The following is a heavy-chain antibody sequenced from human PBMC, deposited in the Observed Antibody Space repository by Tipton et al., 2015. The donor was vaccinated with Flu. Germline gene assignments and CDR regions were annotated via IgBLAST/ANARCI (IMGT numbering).Heavy chain of an antibody. D-gene: IGHD2-2*01. CDR3: ASDWILVVPTSMPTYYCYGMDV. Sequence: QLVQSGAEVKKPGASVKVSCKASGYSFTNYGISWMRQAPGQGLEWMGWISAYNGYTNYAQRLQGRFTMTTDTSTSTAYMELKILGSYDTAVYYVASDWILVVPTSMPTYYCYGMDVWGQGTTVTVSS. V-gene: IGHV1-18*01. J-gene: IGHJ6*02. CDR2: ISAYNGYT. CDR1: GYSFTNYG.